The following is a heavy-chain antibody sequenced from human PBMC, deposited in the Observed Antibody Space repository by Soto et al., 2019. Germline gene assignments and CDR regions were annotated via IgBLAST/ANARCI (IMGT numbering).Heavy chain of an antibody. J-gene: IGHJ6*04. CDR1: GFTFSSYS. CDR3: ARRTPILGGVQYYYRYYGMDC. V-gene: IGHV3-21*01. Sequence: PGGSLRLSCAASGFTFSSYSMNWVRQAPGKGLEWVSSISSSSSYIYYADSVKGRFTISRDNAKNSLYLQMNSLRAEDTAVYYCARRTPILGGVQYYYRYYGMDCWGKETTVTVAS. D-gene: IGHD2-21*02. CDR2: ISSSSSYI.